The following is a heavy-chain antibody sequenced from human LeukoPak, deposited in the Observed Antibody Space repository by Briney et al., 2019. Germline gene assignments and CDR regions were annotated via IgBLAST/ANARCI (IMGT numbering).Heavy chain of an antibody. V-gene: IGHV3-48*03. D-gene: IGHD6-19*01. CDR2: IASSGTTR. J-gene: IGHJ4*02. CDR1: GFPFSIYE. CDR3: ALLAVASDFDY. Sequence: HGGSLRLSCGVFGFPFSIYEMNWVRQAPGKGLEWVSNIASSGTTRYYADSVKGRFSISRDNAKGSLYLQMNRLRVEDTAVYYCALLAVASDFDYWGQGALVTASS.